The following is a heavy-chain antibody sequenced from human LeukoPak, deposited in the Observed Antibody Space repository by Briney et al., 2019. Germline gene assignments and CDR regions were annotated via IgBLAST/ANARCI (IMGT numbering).Heavy chain of an antibody. V-gene: IGHV1-69*10. CDR1: GGTFISYT. Sequence: SGKVSCKASGGTFISYTISWGGQAPGQGGEWMGGIIPILGIANSAQKFQGRVTITADKSTSTAYMELSSLRSEDTAVYYCAREYYYDSPHCWGQGTLVTVSS. J-gene: IGHJ4*02. D-gene: IGHD3-22*01. CDR2: IIPILGIA. CDR3: AREYYYDSPHC.